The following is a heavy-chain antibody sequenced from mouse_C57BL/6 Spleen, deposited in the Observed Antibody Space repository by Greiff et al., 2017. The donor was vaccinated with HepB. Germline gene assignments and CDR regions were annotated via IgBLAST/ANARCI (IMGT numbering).Heavy chain of an antibody. Sequence: QVQLQQPGTELVKPGASVKLSCKASGYTFTSYWMHWVKQRPGQGLEWIGNINPSNGGTNYNEKFKSKATLTVDKSSSTAYMQLSSLTSEDSVVYYCAREDYGSSYVLDYWGQGTTLTVSS. CDR3: AREDYGSSYVLDY. CDR1: GYTFTSYW. J-gene: IGHJ2*01. V-gene: IGHV1-53*01. D-gene: IGHD1-1*01. CDR2: INPSNGGT.